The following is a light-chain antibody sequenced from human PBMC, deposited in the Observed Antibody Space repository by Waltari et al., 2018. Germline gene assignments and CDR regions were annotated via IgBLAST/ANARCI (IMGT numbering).Light chain of an antibody. J-gene: IGLJ3*02. CDR1: SSSIGTNT. V-gene: IGLV1-44*01. CDR2: NND. CDR3: AAWDDSLNGWV. Sequence: QSVLTQPPSASGTPGQRVTISCSGSSSSIGTNTLNWYQHLTGTAPKLLIYNNDKRPSGVPDRFSCAKSGTSASLAISWLQSEDEADYYCAAWDDSLNGWVFGGGTKLTVL.